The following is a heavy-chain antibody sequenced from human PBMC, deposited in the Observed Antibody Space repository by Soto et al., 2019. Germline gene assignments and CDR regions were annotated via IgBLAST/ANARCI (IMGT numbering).Heavy chain of an antibody. CDR1: GFTFISFA. J-gene: IGHJ6*03. CDR2: ITGSTGKV. CDR3: AKDFLCESSTKCPDKFYYMDV. D-gene: IGHD2-2*01. V-gene: IGHV3-23*01. Sequence: PGGSLRLSCAASGFTFISFAMSWVRQAPGKGLEWVSAITGSTGKVYYANSVKGRFTISRDNSMNTLYLQMSSLRDEDTAVYYCAKDFLCESSTKCPDKFYYMDVWGKGTTVTVSS.